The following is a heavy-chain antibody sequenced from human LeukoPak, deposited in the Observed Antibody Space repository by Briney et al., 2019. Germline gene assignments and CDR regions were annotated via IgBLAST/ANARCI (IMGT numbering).Heavy chain of an antibody. Sequence: GGSLRLSCVASGFTFSSYGMSWVRQAPGKGLEWVSSLNGGGDTTYYADSVKGRFTISRDNAKNSLYLQMNSLRAEDTAVYYCAKAMIVVVTAMDAFDIWGQGTMVTVSS. J-gene: IGHJ3*02. D-gene: IGHD2-21*02. V-gene: IGHV3-23*01. CDR3: AKAMIVVVTAMDAFDI. CDR2: LNGGGDTT. CDR1: GFTFSSYG.